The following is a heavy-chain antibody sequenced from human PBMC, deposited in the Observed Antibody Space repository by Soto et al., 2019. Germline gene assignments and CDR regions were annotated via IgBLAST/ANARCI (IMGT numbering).Heavy chain of an antibody. CDR1: GDSVSSNSAA. J-gene: IGHJ6*02. CDR2: TYYRSRWYN. Sequence: SQTLSLTCVISGDSVSSNSAAWNWIRQSPSRGLEWLGRTYYRSRWYNDYAVSVRSRITVNADTSKNQFSLQMNSLRAEDTAVYYCARGGYCTNGVCYRGEYYYYGMDVWGQGTTVTVS. D-gene: IGHD2-8*01. CDR3: ARGGYCTNGVCYRGEYYYYGMDV. V-gene: IGHV6-1*01.